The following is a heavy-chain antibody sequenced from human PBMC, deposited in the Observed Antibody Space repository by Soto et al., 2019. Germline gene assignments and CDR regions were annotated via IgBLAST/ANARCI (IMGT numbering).Heavy chain of an antibody. V-gene: IGHV2-5*02. D-gene: IGHD3-10*01. CDR3: ARGVRGVTFDY. Sequence: QITLKESGPTLVKPTQTLTLTCTFSGFSLSTSGVGVGWIRQPPGKALEWLALIYWDDDKRYSPSLKSRLTITKDTSKNQVVLTMTNMDPVDTATYYGARGVRGVTFDYWGQGTLVTVSS. CDR2: IYWDDDK. CDR1: GFSLSTSGVG. J-gene: IGHJ4*02.